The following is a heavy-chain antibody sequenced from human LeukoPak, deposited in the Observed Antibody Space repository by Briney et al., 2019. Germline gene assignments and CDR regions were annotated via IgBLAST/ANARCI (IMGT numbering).Heavy chain of an antibody. Sequence: SETLSLTCTVSSGSISSYYWSWIRQPPGKGLEWIGNIYNSGATNYNPSLKSRVTISVDTSKNQFSLKVSSVSAADTAVYYCAGELAVAGKTIFDSWGQGTLVTVSS. CDR1: SGSISSYY. J-gene: IGHJ4*02. CDR3: AGELAVAGKTIFDS. CDR2: IYNSGAT. V-gene: IGHV4-59*01. D-gene: IGHD6-19*01.